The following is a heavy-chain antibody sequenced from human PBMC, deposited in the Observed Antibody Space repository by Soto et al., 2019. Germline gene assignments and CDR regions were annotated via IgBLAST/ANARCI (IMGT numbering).Heavy chain of an antibody. D-gene: IGHD6-19*01. CDR3: AKSHPAVAGYFDY. CDR1: GFTFSSSG. Sequence: QVQLVESGGGVVQPGRSLRRSCAASGFTFSSSGMHWVRQAPGKGLEWVAVTSFDGSSGYYADSVRGRFTISRDNSNNTLYLQMIILRAEDPAVYYCAKSHPAVAGYFDYRGQGTLVSVSS. J-gene: IGHJ4*02. V-gene: IGHV3-30*18. CDR2: TSFDGSSG.